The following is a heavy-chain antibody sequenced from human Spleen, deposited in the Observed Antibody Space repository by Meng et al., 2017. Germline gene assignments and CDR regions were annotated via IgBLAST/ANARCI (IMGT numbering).Heavy chain of an antibody. J-gene: IGHJ4*02. CDR2: IKNDGSIT. CDR3: TRSDWFDN. D-gene: IGHD2-21*01. V-gene: IGHV3-74*01. CDR1: GFSFGGYW. Sequence: GQLVESGGGLVQRGGSLSLSCAASGFSFGGYWMHWVRQAPGKGLVWVSRIKNDGSITSYADSVKGRFTVSRDNAKNTLYLEMNSLRAEDTAVYYCTRSDWFDNWGQGTLVTVSS.